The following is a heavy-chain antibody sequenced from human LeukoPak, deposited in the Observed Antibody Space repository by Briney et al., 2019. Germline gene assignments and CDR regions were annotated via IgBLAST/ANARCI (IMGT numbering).Heavy chain of an antibody. CDR2: ISYDGSNK. J-gene: IGHJ4*02. D-gene: IGHD5-24*01. CDR1: GFTFSSYA. V-gene: IGHV3-30-3*01. CDR3: ARDGDRWLQSSYYFDY. Sequence: GGSLRLSCAASGFTFSSYAMHWVRQAPGKGLEWVAVISYDGSNKYYADSVKGRFTISRDNSKNTLYLQMNSLRAEDTAVYYCARDGDRWLQSSYYFDYWGQGTLVTVSS.